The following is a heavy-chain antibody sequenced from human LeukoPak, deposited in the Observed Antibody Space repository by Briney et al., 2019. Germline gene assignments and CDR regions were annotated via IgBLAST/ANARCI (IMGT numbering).Heavy chain of an antibody. CDR3: ATSQCGSDCYLAGDY. Sequence: SETLSLTCAVSGGSVNSGSYYWSWIRQHPGKGLEWIGYIYYTGITNYNPSLKSRVTISVDTSKNQFSLNLNSVTAADTAVYYCATSQCGSDCYLAGDYWGQGTLVTVSS. J-gene: IGHJ4*02. CDR2: IYYTGIT. D-gene: IGHD2-21*02. CDR1: GGSVNSGSYY. V-gene: IGHV4-61*01.